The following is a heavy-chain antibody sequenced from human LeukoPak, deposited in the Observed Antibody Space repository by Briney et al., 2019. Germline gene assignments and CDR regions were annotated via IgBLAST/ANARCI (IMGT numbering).Heavy chain of an antibody. J-gene: IGHJ4*02. Sequence: SETLSLTCTVSGGSISFYYWSWIRQPPGKGLEWIGFIYYSGSTNYNPSLKSRVTISVDKSKNQFSLKLSSVTAADTAVYYCARVWDTAMVLDYWGQGTLVTVSS. CDR3: ARVWDTAMVLDY. D-gene: IGHD5-18*01. CDR2: IYYSGST. CDR1: GGSISFYY. V-gene: IGHV4-59*12.